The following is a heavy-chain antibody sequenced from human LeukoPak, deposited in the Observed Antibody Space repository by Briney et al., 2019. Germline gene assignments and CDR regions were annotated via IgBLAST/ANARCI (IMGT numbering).Heavy chain of an antibody. CDR3: ARGNYEYVWGGIDY. J-gene: IGHJ4*02. CDR1: GGSISSYY. D-gene: IGHD3-16*01. V-gene: IGHV4-59*08. Sequence: SETLSLTCTVSGGSISSYYWSWIRQPPGKGLEWIGYIYYSGSTTYNPSLKSRVTISLDTSKNQFSLKLSSVTAADTAVYYCARGNYEYVWGGIDYWGQGTLVTVSS. CDR2: IYYSGST.